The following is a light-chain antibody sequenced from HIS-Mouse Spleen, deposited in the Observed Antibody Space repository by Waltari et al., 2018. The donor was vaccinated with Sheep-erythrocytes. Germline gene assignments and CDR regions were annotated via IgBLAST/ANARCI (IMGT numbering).Light chain of an antibody. J-gene: IGKJ4*01. V-gene: IGKV4-1*01. CDR2: WAS. Sequence: DIVMTQSAVSLAVSLGERATINCESSQSVLYSSNNKNYLAWYQKKPGQPPKLLIYWASTRESGVPDRFSGSGSGTAFTLTISSLQAEDVAVYYCQQYYSTLLTFGGGTKVEIK. CDR3: QQYYSTLLT. CDR1: QSVLYSSNNKNY.